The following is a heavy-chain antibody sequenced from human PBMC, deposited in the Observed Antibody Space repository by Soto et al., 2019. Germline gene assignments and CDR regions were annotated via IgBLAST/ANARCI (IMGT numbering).Heavy chain of an antibody. D-gene: IGHD4-17*01. Sequence: SETLSLTCTVSGGSISSGDYYWSWIRQPPGKGLEWIGYIYYSGSTYYNPSLKSRVTISVDTSKNQFSLKLSSVTAADTAVYYCARGPDYGDYYDRYYYYGMDVWGKGTTVTVSS. CDR3: ARGPDYGDYYDRYYYYGMDV. J-gene: IGHJ6*04. CDR1: GGSISSGDYY. CDR2: IYYSGST. V-gene: IGHV4-30-4*01.